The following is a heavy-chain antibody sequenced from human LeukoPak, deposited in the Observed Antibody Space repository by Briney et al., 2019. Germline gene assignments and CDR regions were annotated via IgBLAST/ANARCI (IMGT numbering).Heavy chain of an antibody. Sequence: SGGSLRLSCAASGFTFRNYAMSWVRQAPGKGLEWVSGIHGDASGTFYAESVKGRFTISRDNSKNTLHLQMNSLRAEDTAMYYCAKDFKGGDGKWEVDFWGQGTLVTVSS. CDR1: GFTFRNYA. V-gene: IGHV3-23*01. CDR2: IHGDASGT. D-gene: IGHD1-26*01. J-gene: IGHJ4*02. CDR3: AKDFKGGDGKWEVDF.